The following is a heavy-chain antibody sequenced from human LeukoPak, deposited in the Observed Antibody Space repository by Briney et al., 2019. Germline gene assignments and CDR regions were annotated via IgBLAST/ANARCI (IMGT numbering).Heavy chain of an antibody. Sequence: ASVKVSCKASGYTFTSYDINWVRQATGQGLEWMGWMNPNSGNTGYAQKFQSRVTMTRNTSISTAYMELSSLRSEDTAVYYCARDQLRITMVRGVINWFDPWGQGTLVTVSS. CDR2: MNPNSGNT. J-gene: IGHJ5*02. CDR1: GYTFTSYD. CDR3: ARDQLRITMVRGVINWFDP. D-gene: IGHD3-10*01. V-gene: IGHV1-8*01.